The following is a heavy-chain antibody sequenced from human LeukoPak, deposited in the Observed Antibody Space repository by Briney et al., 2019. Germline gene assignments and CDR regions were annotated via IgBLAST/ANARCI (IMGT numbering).Heavy chain of an antibody. J-gene: IGHJ5*02. V-gene: IGHV4-39*01. CDR1: GGSISSSSYY. Sequence: SETLSLTCTVSGGSISSSSYYWGWIRQPPGKGLEWIGSIYYSGSTYYNPSLKSRVTISVDTSKNQFSLKLSSVTAADTAVYYCAALNAAGYSSSLFWFDPWGQGTLVTVSS. CDR3: AALNAAGYSSSLFWFDP. D-gene: IGHD6-6*01. CDR2: IYYSGST.